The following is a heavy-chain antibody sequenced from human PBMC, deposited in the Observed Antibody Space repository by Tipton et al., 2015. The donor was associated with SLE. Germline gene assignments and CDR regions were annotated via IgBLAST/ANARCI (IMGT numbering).Heavy chain of an antibody. D-gene: IGHD3-9*01. CDR2: ISWNSGSI. J-gene: IGHJ3*02. CDR3: AKDIGYDILTGYYTGGAFDI. CDR1: GFTFDDYA. Sequence: RSLRLSCAASGFTFDDYAMHWVRQAPGKGLEWVSGISWNSGSIGYADSVKGRFTISRDNAKNSLYLQMNSLRAEDTALYYCAKDIGYDILTGYYTGGAFDIWGQGTMVTVSS. V-gene: IGHV3-9*01.